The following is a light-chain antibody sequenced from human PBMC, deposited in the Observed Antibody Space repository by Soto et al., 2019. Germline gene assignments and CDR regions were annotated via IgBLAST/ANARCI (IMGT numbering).Light chain of an antibody. V-gene: IGKV1-17*01. CDR3: LQHNTYPWT. J-gene: IGKJ1*01. Sequence: DIQMTQSPSSLSASVGDRVTITCRTSQVITNDLGWYQQKPGKAPRRLIYAASSLQSGVPSRLSGSGSGTEFTLTISSLQPEDFATYYCLQHNTYPWTFGQGTKGDIK. CDR1: QVITND. CDR2: AAS.